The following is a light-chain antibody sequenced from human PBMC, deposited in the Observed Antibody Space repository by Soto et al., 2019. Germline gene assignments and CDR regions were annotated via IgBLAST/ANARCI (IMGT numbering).Light chain of an antibody. CDR1: SSDVGSYNR. J-gene: IGLJ2*01. V-gene: IGLV2-18*02. CDR2: EVS. CDR3: SSYTSSSTFVV. Sequence: QSALTQPPSVSGSPGQSVTISCTGTSSDVGSYNRVSWYQQPPGTAPKLMIYEVSNRPSGVPDRFSGSKSCNTASLTISGLQAEDEADYYCSSYTSSSTFVVFGGGTKVTVL.